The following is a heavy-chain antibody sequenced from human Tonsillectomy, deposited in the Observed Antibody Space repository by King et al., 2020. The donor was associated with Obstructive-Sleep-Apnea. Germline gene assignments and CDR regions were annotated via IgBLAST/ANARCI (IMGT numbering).Heavy chain of an antibody. CDR3: ARTSYFFETDGFYYFDS. Sequence: VQLVQSGGGLVQPGGSLRLFCAASGFIFRTHGMHWVRQAPGKGLEWISYISSAGTTMYYSDSVKGRFTISRDNGEKTLYLQMHSLRVDDTAVYYCARTSYFFETDGFYYFDSWGPGALVAVSS. D-gene: IGHD2-8*01. J-gene: IGHJ4*02. CDR1: GFIFRTHG. V-gene: IGHV3-48*01. CDR2: ISSAGTTM.